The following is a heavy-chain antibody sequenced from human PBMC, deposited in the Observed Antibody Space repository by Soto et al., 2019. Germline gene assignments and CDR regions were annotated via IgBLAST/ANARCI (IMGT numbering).Heavy chain of an antibody. Sequence: GGSLRLSCAASGFTFSSYSMNWVRQAPGKGLEWVSSISSSSSHIYYADSVKGRFTISRDNAKNSLYLQMNSLRAEDTAVYYCAREVSYDSSGFRDYWGQGTLVTDSS. CDR2: ISSSSSHI. V-gene: IGHV3-21*01. CDR1: GFTFSSYS. D-gene: IGHD3-22*01. J-gene: IGHJ4*02. CDR3: AREVSYDSSGFRDY.